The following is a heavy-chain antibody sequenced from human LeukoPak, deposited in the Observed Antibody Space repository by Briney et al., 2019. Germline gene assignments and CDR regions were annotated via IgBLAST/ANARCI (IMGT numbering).Heavy chain of an antibody. J-gene: IGHJ6*03. CDR1: GFTFSSYA. CDR3: AKSPGPYYYYYYMDV. Sequence: PGGSLRLSCAASGFTFSSYAMSWVRQAPGKGLEWVSAISGSGGSTYYADSVKGRFTISRDNSKNTLYLQMNSLRAEDTAVYYCAKSPGPYYYYYYMDVWGKGTTVTASS. CDR2: ISGSGGST. V-gene: IGHV3-23*01.